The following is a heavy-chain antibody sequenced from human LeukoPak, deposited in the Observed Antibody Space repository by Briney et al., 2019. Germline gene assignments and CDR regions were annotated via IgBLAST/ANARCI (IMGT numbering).Heavy chain of an antibody. CDR3: AKDGAGSWFGEAT. Sequence: GGSLRLSCAVSGFTFSSFGMQWVRQAPGKGLEWVALISYDGSNKHYADSVKGRFTISRDNSKNTLYLQMNDLRPEDTAVYYCAKDGAGSWFGEATWGQGTLVTVSS. CDR1: GFTFSSFG. D-gene: IGHD6-13*01. CDR2: ISYDGSNK. V-gene: IGHV3-30*18. J-gene: IGHJ5*02.